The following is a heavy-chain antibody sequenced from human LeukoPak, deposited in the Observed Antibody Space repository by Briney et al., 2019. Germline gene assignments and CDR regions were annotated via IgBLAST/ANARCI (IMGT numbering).Heavy chain of an antibody. Sequence: PSETLSLTCAVYGGSFSGYYWSWIRQPPGKGLEWIGEINHNGSTNYNPSLKSRVTISVDTSKNQFSLKLSSVTAADTAVYYCAREVYSSSWYNWFDPWGQGTLVTVSS. V-gene: IGHV4-34*01. J-gene: IGHJ5*02. CDR2: INHNGST. CDR1: GGSFSGYY. D-gene: IGHD6-13*01. CDR3: AREVYSSSWYNWFDP.